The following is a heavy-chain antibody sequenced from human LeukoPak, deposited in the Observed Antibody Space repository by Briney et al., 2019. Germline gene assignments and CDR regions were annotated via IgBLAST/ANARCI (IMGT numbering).Heavy chain of an antibody. J-gene: IGHJ5*02. Sequence: HRASVKVSCTASGYTFTGYYMHWVRQAPGQGLEWMGIINPSGGSTSYAQKFQGRVTMTRDMSTSTVYMELSSLRSEDTAVYYCARGRYSSSSSYTFWFDPWGQGTLVTVSS. V-gene: IGHV1-46*01. CDR1: GYTFTGYY. CDR3: ARGRYSSSSSYTFWFDP. D-gene: IGHD6-6*01. CDR2: INPSGGST.